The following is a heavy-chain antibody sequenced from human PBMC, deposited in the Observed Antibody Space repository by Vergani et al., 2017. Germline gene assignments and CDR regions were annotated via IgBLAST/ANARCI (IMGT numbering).Heavy chain of an antibody. CDR3: ASDTHSGQRADL. J-gene: IGHJ5*02. Sequence: QVQLQESGPGLVKSSETLSLTCSVSFDSIRNLYCNWIRQPPGKGLEWIGSIHYIENTNYNPSLKTLVTISVDTSKNKCSLTLTSVTAAYTAVYYCASDTHSGQRADLWGQGILVTVTS. CDR2: IHYIENT. D-gene: IGHD6-19*01. CDR1: FDSIRNLY. V-gene: IGHV4-59*11.